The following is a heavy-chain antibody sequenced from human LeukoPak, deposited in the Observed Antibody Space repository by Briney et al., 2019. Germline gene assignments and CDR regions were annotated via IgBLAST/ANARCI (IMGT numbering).Heavy chain of an antibody. CDR2: IYYSGST. Sequence: PSETLSLTCTVSGGSLSSGGYFWGWIRQPPGKGLEWIGSIYYSGSTYYNPSLKSRVTISVDTSKNQFSLKLSSVTAADTAVYYCARAPYYYYMDVWGKGTTVTVSS. CDR1: GGSLSSGGYF. CDR3: ARAPYYYYMDV. J-gene: IGHJ6*03. V-gene: IGHV4-39*07.